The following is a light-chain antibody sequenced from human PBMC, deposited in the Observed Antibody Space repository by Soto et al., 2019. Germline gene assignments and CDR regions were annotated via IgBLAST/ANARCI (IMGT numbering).Light chain of an antibody. CDR2: GVS. Sequence: EIVLTQSPGTLSLSPGERATLSCRASQTVSSSYLAWYQQKPGQAPRLLMFGVSTRATGIPARFSGSGSGTEFTLTISSLQSEDFAVYYCQQYNSWPWTFGQGTKVEIK. V-gene: IGKV3-15*01. CDR3: QQYNSWPWT. CDR1: QTVSSSY. J-gene: IGKJ1*01.